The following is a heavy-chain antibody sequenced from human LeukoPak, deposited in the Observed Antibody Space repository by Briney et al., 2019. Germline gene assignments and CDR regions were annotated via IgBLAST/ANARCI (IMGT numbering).Heavy chain of an antibody. V-gene: IGHV1-18*04. D-gene: IGHD6-19*01. CDR3: ARDQRGRYSSGWYRY. Sequence: ASVKVSCKASGYTFTSYGISWVRQAPGQGLEWMGWISAYNGNTNYAQKLQGRVTMTTDTPTSTAYMELRSLRSDDTAVYYCARDQRGRYSSGWYRYWGQGTLVTVSS. CDR1: GYTFTSYG. J-gene: IGHJ4*02. CDR2: ISAYNGNT.